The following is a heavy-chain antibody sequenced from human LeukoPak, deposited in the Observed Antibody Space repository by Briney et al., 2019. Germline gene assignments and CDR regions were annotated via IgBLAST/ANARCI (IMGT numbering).Heavy chain of an antibody. V-gene: IGHV4-30-2*01. Sequence: SQTLSLTCAVSGGSISSGGYSWSWIRQPPGKGLEWIGYIYHSGTTYYNPSLKSRATISVDRSKNQFSLKLNSVTAADTAVYYCARVREYYYGSGSLYYFDYWGQGTLVTVSS. CDR2: IYHSGTT. D-gene: IGHD3-10*01. CDR3: ARVREYYYGSGSLYYFDY. CDR1: GGSISSGGYS. J-gene: IGHJ4*02.